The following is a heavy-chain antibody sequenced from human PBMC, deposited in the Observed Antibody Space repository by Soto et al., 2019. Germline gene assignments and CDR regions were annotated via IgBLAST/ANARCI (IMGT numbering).Heavy chain of an antibody. CDR1: GYSLSSGYY. D-gene: IGHD3-22*01. J-gene: IGHJ5*02. CDR3: ARDKRVTMIGGWFDP. V-gene: IGHV4-38-2*02. Sequence: SETLSLTCVVSGYSLSSGYYWAWVRQPPGKDLEWIGSIYHSGKTYDKPSLRSRVTVSVDTSKNQFSMKLISVTAADTAVYYCARDKRVTMIGGWFDPWGQGTLVTVSS. CDR2: IYHSGKT.